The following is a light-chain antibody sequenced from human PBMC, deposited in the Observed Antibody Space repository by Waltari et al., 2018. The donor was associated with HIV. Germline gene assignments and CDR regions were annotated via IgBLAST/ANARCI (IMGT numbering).Light chain of an antibody. V-gene: IGLV1-44*01. CDR3: AAWDDSLKGGA. Sequence: QSVLAQPPSASGTPGQRVTISCSGSTSNIGGNTVSWYQQLPGTAPKLLIYSNNERPSGVPDRLSGSTSGTSASLVISGRQSEDEADYYCAAWDDSLKGGAFGTGTKVTVL. J-gene: IGLJ1*01. CDR1: TSNIGGNT. CDR2: SNN.